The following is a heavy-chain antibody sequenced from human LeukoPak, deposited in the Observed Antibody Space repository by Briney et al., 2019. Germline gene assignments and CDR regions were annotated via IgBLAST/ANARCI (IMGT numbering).Heavy chain of an antibody. J-gene: IGHJ4*02. Sequence: ASVKVSCKASGYTFTGYYIHWVRQAPGQGLEWMGWINPNSGGTNYAQKFQGRVTMTRDTSISTAYMELSRLRSDDTAVYYCARLGEMATIDDYWGQGTLVTVSS. V-gene: IGHV1-2*02. D-gene: IGHD5-24*01. CDR1: GYTFTGYY. CDR3: ARLGEMATIDDY. CDR2: INPNSGGT.